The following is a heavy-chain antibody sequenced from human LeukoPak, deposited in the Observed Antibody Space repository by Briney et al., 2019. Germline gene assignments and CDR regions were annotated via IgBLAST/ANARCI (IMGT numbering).Heavy chain of an antibody. CDR2: ISSSSSYI. D-gene: IGHD3-16*02. J-gene: IGHJ4*02. CDR1: GFTFSSYS. Sequence: GGSLRLSCAASGFTFSSYSMNWVRQAPGKGLEWVSSISSSSSYIYYADSVKGRFTISRDNARNTLYLLMSSLRAEDSAIYYCVRYRPAPAWGQGTLVTVAS. CDR3: VRYRPAPA. V-gene: IGHV3-21*01.